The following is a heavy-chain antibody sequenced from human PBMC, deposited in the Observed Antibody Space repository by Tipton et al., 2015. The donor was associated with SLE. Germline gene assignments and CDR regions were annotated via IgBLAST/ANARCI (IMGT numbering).Heavy chain of an antibody. CDR2: INPNSGGT. CDR1: GYTFSGYY. CDR3: AEGRYYDSSDYWEALDM. V-gene: IGHV1-2*06. Sequence: QSGAEVKKPGASVKVSCKASGYTFSGYYIHWVRQAPGQGLEWMGRINPNSGGTNYAQNFQGRVTMTRDTSISTAYMELSRLRSDDTAVYYCAEGRYYDSSDYWEALDMWGQGTTVTVSS. D-gene: IGHD3-22*01. J-gene: IGHJ3*02.